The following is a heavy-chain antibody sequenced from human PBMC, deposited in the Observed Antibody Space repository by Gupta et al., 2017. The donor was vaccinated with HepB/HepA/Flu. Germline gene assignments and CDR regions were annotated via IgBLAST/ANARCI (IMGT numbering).Heavy chain of an antibody. J-gene: IGHJ4*02. CDR1: GFTFSSYW. CDR2: IKQDGSEK. Sequence: EVQLVESGGGLVQPGGSLRLSCAASGFTFSSYWMSWVRQAPGKGLEWVANIKQDGSEKYDVDAVKGRFNISRDNAKNSLYLQMNSLRAEDTAVYYCANRDDFWSGYLDYWGQGTLVTVSS. D-gene: IGHD3-3*01. V-gene: IGHV3-7*01. CDR3: ANRDDFWSGYLDY.